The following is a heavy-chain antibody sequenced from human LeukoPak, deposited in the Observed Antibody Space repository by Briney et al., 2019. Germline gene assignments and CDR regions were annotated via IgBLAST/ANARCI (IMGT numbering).Heavy chain of an antibody. J-gene: IGHJ5*02. CDR3: AREGGDPRWLDP. D-gene: IGHD6-25*01. CDR1: GGSISSYH. Sequence: SETLSLTCTVSGGSISSYHWTWIRQSAGKGLEWIGRINTSGSTNYNPSLRSRVTMSVNTSKNQFSLNLTSVTAADTAVYSCAREGGDPRWLDPWGQGTLVTVSS. V-gene: IGHV4-4*07. CDR2: INTSGST.